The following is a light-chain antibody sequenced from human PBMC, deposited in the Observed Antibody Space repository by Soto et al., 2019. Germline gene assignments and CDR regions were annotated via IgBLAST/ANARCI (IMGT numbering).Light chain of an antibody. CDR2: DVS. CDR3: TSYTSSSTLYV. V-gene: IGLV2-14*03. Sequence: SVLPQPASMSASPGQSITLSCTGTSSDVGGYNYVSWYQQLPGKAPKLMIYDVSNRPSGVSNRFSASKSANAASLTISGLQAEDEADYYCTSYTSSSTLYVFGTGTKVTVL. J-gene: IGLJ1*01. CDR1: SSDVGGYNY.